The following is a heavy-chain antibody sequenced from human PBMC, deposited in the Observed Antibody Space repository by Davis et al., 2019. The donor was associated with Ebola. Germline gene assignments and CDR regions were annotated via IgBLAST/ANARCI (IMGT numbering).Heavy chain of an antibody. Sequence: ASVKVSCKASGYTFTGNYMHWVRQAPGQGLEWMGWINPNSGGTKYAQKFQGRVTMTRDTSISTAYMELSSLRSDDTALYYCARGSPVTVTGFYYFEYWGKGTLVTVSS. V-gene: IGHV1-2*02. CDR1: GYTFTGNY. D-gene: IGHD4-17*01. CDR2: INPNSGGT. J-gene: IGHJ4*02. CDR3: ARGSPVTVTGFYYFEY.